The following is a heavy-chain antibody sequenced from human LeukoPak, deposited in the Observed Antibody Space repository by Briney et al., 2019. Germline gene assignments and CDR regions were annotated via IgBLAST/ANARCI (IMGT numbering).Heavy chain of an antibody. CDR3: ATDSRIVGATGASDS. CDR2: IKEDGSEK. V-gene: IGHV3-7*01. J-gene: IGHJ4*02. CDR1: GFPFSSYW. Sequence: GGSLRLSCAASGFPFSSYWMSWVRQAPGKGLEWVANIKEDGSEKNHADSVKGRFIISRDNAKNSLYLQMDSLRAEDTAIYYCATDSRIVGATGASDSWGQGTLVTVSP. D-gene: IGHD1-26*01.